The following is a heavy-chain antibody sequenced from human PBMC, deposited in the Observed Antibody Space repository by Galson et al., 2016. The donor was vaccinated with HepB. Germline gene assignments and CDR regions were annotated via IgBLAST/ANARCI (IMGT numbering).Heavy chain of an antibody. CDR3: ARASPSRIPDL. CDR1: ADTLKNYI. Sequence: VKVSCKASADTLKNYIVNWVRQAPGQGLEWVGGIIPMFGTVNSAQRFQGRVTISADESTGTVYLDLSRLTYEDTAVYYCARASPSRIPDLWGTGTTVIVSS. V-gene: IGHV1-69*13. CDR2: IIPMFGTV. D-gene: IGHD2-15*01. J-gene: IGHJ6*04.